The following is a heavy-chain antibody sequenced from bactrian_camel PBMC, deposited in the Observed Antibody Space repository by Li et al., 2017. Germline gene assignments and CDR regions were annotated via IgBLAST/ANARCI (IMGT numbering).Heavy chain of an antibody. CDR1: GFTFSNNI. Sequence: QLVESGGGSVQAGGSLRLSCAASGFTFSNNIMNWLRQAPGKGLEWVSAISTAGTNTYYAGSVKDRFTISRDNAKNSVYLQMNSLKPEDTAMYYCATCWCGFCTQISDYNDWGQGTQVTVS. CDR3: ATCWCGFCTQISDYND. D-gene: IGHD1*01. CDR2: ISTAGTNT. V-gene: IGHV3S40*01. J-gene: IGHJ4*01.